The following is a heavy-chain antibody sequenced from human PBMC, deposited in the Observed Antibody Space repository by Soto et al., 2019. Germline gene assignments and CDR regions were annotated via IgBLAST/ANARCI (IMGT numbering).Heavy chain of an antibody. J-gene: IGHJ6*02. CDR3: ARRSTASMAGMDV. D-gene: IGHD2-21*02. V-gene: IGHV5-51*01. Sequence: PGESLKISCKGSGYTFTAYWIGWVRQMPGKGLEWMGIIYPGDSDTRYSPSFQGQVTISADKSISSAYLQWSGLKASDTAIYYCARRSTASMAGMDVWGQGTTVTVSS. CDR1: GYTFTAYW. CDR2: IYPGDSDT.